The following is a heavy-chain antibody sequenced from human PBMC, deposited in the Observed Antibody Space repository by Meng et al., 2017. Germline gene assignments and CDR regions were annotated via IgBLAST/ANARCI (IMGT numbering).Heavy chain of an antibody. CDR3: ASWIYSCGWQ. Sequence: QVQPQESGPGLLKRAGPLSLTCVVSGGSISSVDWWSWVRQPPGKGLEWIGEIYHGGNTNYNPSLKSRVTISIDKSKNQFSLKLSSVTAADTAVYYCASWIYSCGWQWGQGTLVTVSS. CDR2: IYHGGNT. J-gene: IGHJ4*02. V-gene: IGHV4/OR15-8*02. CDR1: GGSISSVDW. D-gene: IGHD6-19*01.